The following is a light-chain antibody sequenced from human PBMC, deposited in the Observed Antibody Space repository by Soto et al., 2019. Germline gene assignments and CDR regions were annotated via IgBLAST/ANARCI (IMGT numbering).Light chain of an antibody. CDR1: QSVNDY. J-gene: IGKJ2*01. Sequence: EIVLTQSPATLSLSPGERATLSCRASQSVNDYLAWYQQKPGQAPRLLIYGASNRATGIPVRFSGSGSGTDFNLTISSLEPEDFAVYYCQHRGRWPRTFGQGTKLEIK. CDR3: QHRGRWPRT. CDR2: GAS. V-gene: IGKV3-11*01.